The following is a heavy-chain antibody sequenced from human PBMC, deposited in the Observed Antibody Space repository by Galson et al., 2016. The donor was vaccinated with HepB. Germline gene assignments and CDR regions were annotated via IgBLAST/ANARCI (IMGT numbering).Heavy chain of an antibody. J-gene: IGHJ4*02. CDR1: GFTFSSHW. Sequence: LSCAAFGFTFSSHWMGWVRQAPGRGLEWVATINQNGNEKYYVDSVKGRFTFSRDTAKNSLYLQMDSLGAEDTAVYYCARVPVSDGIKFDYWGQGTLVTVSS. V-gene: IGHV3-7*01. CDR3: ARVPVSDGIKFDY. D-gene: IGHD5/OR15-5a*01. CDR2: INQNGNEK.